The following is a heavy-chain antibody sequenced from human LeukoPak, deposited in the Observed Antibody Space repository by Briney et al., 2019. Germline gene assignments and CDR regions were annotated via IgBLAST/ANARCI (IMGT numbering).Heavy chain of an antibody. V-gene: IGHV1-69*05. J-gene: IGHJ6*03. D-gene: IGHD2-2*01. CDR2: IIPIFGTA. CDR1: GGTFSSYA. CDR3: ARRAYQLLPPRDYYYYMDV. Sequence: SVKVSCKASGGTFSSYAISWVRQAPGQGLEWMGGIIPIFGTANYAQKLQGRVTMTTDTSMSTAYMELRSLRSDDTAVYYCARRAYQLLPPRDYYYYMDVWGKGTTVTVSS.